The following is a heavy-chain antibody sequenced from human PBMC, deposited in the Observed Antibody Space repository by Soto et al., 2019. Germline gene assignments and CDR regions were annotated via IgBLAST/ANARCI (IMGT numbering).Heavy chain of an antibody. J-gene: IGHJ4*02. CDR2: IWYDGSNK. V-gene: IGHV3-33*01. CDR1: GFTFSSYG. CDR3: ARGPLYSSGWYTLDY. Sequence: GGSLRLSCAASGFTFSSYGMHWVRQAPGKGLEWVAVIWYDGSNKYYADSVKGRFTISRDNSKNTLYLQMNSLRAEDTAVYYCARGPLYSSGWYTLDYWGQGTLVTVSS. D-gene: IGHD6-19*01.